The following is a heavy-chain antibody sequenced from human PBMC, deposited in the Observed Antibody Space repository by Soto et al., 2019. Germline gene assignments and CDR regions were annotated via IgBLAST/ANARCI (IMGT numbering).Heavy chain of an antibody. CDR1: GGSISSYY. CDR3: ARDSLHYGGASYYGMDV. Sequence: QVQLQESGPGLVKPSETLSLTCTVSGGSISSYYWSWIRQPPGKGLEWIGYIYYSGSTNYNPSLKSRVTISVDPSKNQFSLKLSSVTAADTAVYYCARDSLHYGGASYYGMDVWGQGTTVTVSS. V-gene: IGHV4-59*01. CDR2: IYYSGST. J-gene: IGHJ6*02. D-gene: IGHD4-17*01.